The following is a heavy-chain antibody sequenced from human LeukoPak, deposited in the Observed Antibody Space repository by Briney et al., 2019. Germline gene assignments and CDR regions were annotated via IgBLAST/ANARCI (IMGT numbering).Heavy chain of an antibody. CDR2: IYYSGST. J-gene: IGHJ6*03. CDR3: ARDTYDFWSGPMDV. D-gene: IGHD3-3*01. V-gene: IGHV4-30-4*08. Sequence: SQTLSLTCTVSGGSISSGDYYWSWIRQTPGKGLEWIGYIYYSGSTYYNPSLKSRVTISADTSKNQFSLKLSSVTAADTAVYYCARDTYDFWSGPMDVWGKGTTVTVSS. CDR1: GGSISSGDYY.